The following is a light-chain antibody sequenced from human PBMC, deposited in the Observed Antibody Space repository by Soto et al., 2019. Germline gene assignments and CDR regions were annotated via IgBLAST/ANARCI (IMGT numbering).Light chain of an antibody. CDR3: QQYKYT. Sequence: DIQMTQSPSTLSASVGDRVTITCRASQSISSWLAWYQQKPGKAPKLLIYDASSMESGDPSRFSGSGSGTEFTLTISSLQPDDFATYYCQQYKYTVGQVTKLEIK. CDR1: QSISSW. J-gene: IGKJ2*01. CDR2: DAS. V-gene: IGKV1-5*01.